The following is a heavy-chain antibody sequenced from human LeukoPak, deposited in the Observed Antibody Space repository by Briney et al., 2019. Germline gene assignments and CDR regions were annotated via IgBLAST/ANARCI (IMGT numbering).Heavy chain of an antibody. D-gene: IGHD1-14*01. J-gene: IGHJ6*03. Sequence: KPSETLSLTCTVSGGSISSSSYYWGWIRQPPGKGLEWIGSIYYSGSTYYNPSLKSRVTISVDTSKNQFSLKLSSVTAADTAVYYCARRGSFRDRLSNHNYYYYYYMDVWGKGTTVTVSS. V-gene: IGHV4-39*01. CDR3: ARRGSFRDRLSNHNYYYYYYMDV. CDR2: IYYSGST. CDR1: GGSISSSSYY.